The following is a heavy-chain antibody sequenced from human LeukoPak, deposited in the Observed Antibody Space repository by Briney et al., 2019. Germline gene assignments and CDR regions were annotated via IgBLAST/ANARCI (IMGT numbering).Heavy chain of an antibody. V-gene: IGHV3-11*04. CDR2: ISSSGSTI. CDR3: ARERPEYYDFWSGYSDY. J-gene: IGHJ4*02. Sequence: GGSLRLSCAASGFTFSDYYMSWLRQAPGKGLEWVSYISSSGSTIYYADSVRGRFTISRDNAKNSLYLQVNSLRAEDTAVYYCARERPEYYDFWSGYSDYWGQGTLVTVSS. D-gene: IGHD3-3*01. CDR1: GFTFSDYY.